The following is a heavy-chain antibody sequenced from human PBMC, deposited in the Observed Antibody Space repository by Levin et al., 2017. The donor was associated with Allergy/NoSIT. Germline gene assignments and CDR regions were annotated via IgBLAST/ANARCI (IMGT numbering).Heavy chain of an antibody. Sequence: ESLKISCTVSGGSISSYYWNWIRQSPGKGLEWIGYIYNSGRTNYNPSLKSRVTISVDTSKNQFSLKLSSVTAADTAVYYCARWYNDYYGVDVWGQGTTVTVSS. CDR3: ARWYNDYYGVDV. CDR1: GGSISSYY. V-gene: IGHV4-59*01. D-gene: IGHD1-14*01. CDR2: IYNSGRT. J-gene: IGHJ6*02.